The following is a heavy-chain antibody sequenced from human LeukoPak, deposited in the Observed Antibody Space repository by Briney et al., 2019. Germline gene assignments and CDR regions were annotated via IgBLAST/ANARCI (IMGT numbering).Heavy chain of an antibody. V-gene: IGHV3-21*03. CDR1: GFTFSSYS. Sequence: TTGGSLRLSCAASGFTFSSYSMNWVRQAPGKGLEWVSSISSSSSYIYYADSVKGRFTISRDDSKNTLYLQMNSLKTEDTAVYYCTTLTYDSSGYHNPPLDYWGQGTLVTVSS. D-gene: IGHD3-22*01. J-gene: IGHJ4*02. CDR2: ISSSSSYI. CDR3: TTLTYDSSGYHNPPLDY.